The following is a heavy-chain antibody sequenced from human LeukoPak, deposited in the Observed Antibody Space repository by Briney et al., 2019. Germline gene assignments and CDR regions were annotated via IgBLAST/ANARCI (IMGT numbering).Heavy chain of an antibody. CDR1: GGTFSSYT. V-gene: IGHV1-69*02. J-gene: IGHJ5*02. CDR3: ARADGNYGSGASSWFDP. CDR2: IIPILGIA. D-gene: IGHD3-10*01. Sequence: ASVKVSCKASGGTFSSYTISWVRQAPGQGLEWMGRIIPILGIANYAQEFQGRVTITADKSTSTAYMELSSPRSEDTAVYYCARADGNYGSGASSWFDPWGQGTLVTVSS.